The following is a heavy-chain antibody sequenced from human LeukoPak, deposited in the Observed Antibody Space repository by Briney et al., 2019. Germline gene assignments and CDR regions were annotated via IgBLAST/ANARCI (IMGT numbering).Heavy chain of an antibody. CDR3: ARDLGVAAAGFGAFDI. J-gene: IGHJ3*02. D-gene: IGHD6-13*01. CDR2: INPSGGST. Sequence: GASVKVSCKASGYTFTSYYMHWVRQAPGQGLEWMGIINPSGGSTSYAQEFQGGVTMTRDTSTSTVYMELSSLRSEDTAVYYCARDLGVAAAGFGAFDIWGQGTMVTVSS. CDR1: GYTFTSYY. V-gene: IGHV1-46*01.